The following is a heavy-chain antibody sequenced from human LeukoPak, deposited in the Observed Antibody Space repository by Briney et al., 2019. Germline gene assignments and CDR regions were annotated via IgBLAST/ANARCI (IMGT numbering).Heavy chain of an antibody. J-gene: IGHJ4*02. CDR1: GFTFSSYG. CDR3: AKDRGLRFPWDY. Sequence: GRSLRLSCAASGFTFSSYGMHWVRQAPGKGLEWVAVISYDGSNKYYADSVKGRFTISRDNSKNTLYLQMNSLRAEDTAVYYCAKDRGLRFPWDYWGQGTLVTVSS. D-gene: IGHD3-16*01. CDR2: ISYDGSNK. V-gene: IGHV3-30*18.